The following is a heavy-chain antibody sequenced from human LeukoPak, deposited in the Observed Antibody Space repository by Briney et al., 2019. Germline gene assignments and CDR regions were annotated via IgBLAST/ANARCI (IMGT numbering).Heavy chain of an antibody. V-gene: IGHV3-74*01. CDR3: ARAQYLADDAFDI. Sequence: GSLRLSCAASGFTFRREWMHWVRQAPGKGVVLVSRVNSDGSSTNYADSVKGRFTISRDNAKNTLYLQMNSLRDEDTAVYYCARAQYLADDAFDIWGQGTMVTVSS. CDR2: VNSDGSST. D-gene: IGHD4-11*01. CDR1: GFTFRREW. J-gene: IGHJ3*02.